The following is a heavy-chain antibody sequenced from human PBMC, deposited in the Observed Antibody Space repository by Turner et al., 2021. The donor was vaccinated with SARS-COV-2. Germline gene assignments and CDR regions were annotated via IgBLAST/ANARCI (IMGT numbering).Heavy chain of an antibody. CDR3: ARLDDSGHWGAFDI. J-gene: IGHJ3*02. V-gene: IGHV3-33*01. D-gene: IGHD3-22*01. CDR1: GITFSGHG. CDR2: IWNDGSQK. Sequence: QVQLVESGGGVVQPGRSLRLSCAASGITFSGHGMHWVRQAPGKGLEWVAVIWNDGSQKYYADSVKGRFTISRDNSKSMVYLQMNSLRAEDTAVYYCARLDDSGHWGAFDIWGQGTMVTVSS.